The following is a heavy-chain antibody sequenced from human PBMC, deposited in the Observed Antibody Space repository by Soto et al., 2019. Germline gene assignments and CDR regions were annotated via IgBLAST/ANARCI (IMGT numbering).Heavy chain of an antibody. CDR1: GLTFDDYA. CDR3: AKDFGPVATTTFDY. D-gene: IGHD5-12*01. J-gene: IGHJ4*02. CDR2: ISWNSGSI. Sequence: PGGSLRLSCAASGLTFDDYAMHWVRQATGKGLEWVSGISWNSGSIGYADSVKGRFTISKDNAKNSLYLQMNSLRAEDTALYYCAKDFGPVATTTFDYWGQGTLVTVSS. V-gene: IGHV3-9*01.